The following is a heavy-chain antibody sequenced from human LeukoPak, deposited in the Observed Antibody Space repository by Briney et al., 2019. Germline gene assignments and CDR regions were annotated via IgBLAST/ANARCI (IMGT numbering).Heavy chain of an antibody. J-gene: IGHJ3*02. CDR1: GVSFSSDSYY. V-gene: IGHV4-61*09. CDR3: ARAWHYYDSSGYNDAFDI. D-gene: IGHD3-22*01. CDR2: IYTSGTT. Sequence: SETLSLTCTASGVSFSSDSYYWGCIRQRAGKGLECISHIYTSGTTTYNPSLKSLITISVDTSNNQFSQKQRSAAAANTADYYCARAWHYYDSSGYNDAFDIWGEGTMVTVSS.